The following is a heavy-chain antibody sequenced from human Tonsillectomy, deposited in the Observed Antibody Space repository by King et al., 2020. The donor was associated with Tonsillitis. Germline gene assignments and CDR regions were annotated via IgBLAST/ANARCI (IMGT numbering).Heavy chain of an antibody. CDR1: GGSINSYF. V-gene: IGHV4-59*01. D-gene: IGHD6-19*01. CDR2: IDYRGAIKYHTGTN. CDR3: ATNSSNRYYFDH. Sequence: QLQESGPGLVKPSETLSLTCTVSGGSINSYFWTWIRQPPGKGLEWIGYIDYRGAIKYHTGTNNYNPSLKSRATISVDTSKNQFSLKLKSVTAADTAVYYCATNSSNRYYFDHWGQGTLVSVSS. J-gene: IGHJ4*02.